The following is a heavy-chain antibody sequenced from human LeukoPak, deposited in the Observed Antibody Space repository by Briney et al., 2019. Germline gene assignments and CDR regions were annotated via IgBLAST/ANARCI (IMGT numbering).Heavy chain of an antibody. Sequence: GGSLRLSCAASGFTFSTYAMHWVRQAPGKGLEYVSAISSNGGSTYYANSVKGRFTISRDNSKNTLYLQMGSLRAEDTALYYCVRSFPRYIPVAGTGGGSWGQGTLVTVSS. D-gene: IGHD6-19*01. CDR1: GFTFSTYA. CDR2: ISSNGGST. J-gene: IGHJ5*02. CDR3: VRSFPRYIPVAGTGGGS. V-gene: IGHV3-64*01.